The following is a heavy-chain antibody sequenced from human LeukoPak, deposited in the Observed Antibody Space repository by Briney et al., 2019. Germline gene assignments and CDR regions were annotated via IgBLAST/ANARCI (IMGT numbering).Heavy chain of an antibody. CDR2: IYFSGST. D-gene: IGHD6-13*01. V-gene: IGHV4-59*08. CDR1: GGSLSSYY. Sequence: PSETLSLTCTVSGGSLSSYYWSWIRQPPRKGLEWVGYIYFSGSTNYNPSLKSRVTISVAESKNQFSLKLSSVTAADTAVYYCARGAGSSSVYGSCGMDVWGQGTTVTVSS. J-gene: IGHJ6*02. CDR3: ARGAGSSSVYGSCGMDV.